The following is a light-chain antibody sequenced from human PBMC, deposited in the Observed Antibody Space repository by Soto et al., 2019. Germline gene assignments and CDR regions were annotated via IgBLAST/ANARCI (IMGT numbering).Light chain of an antibody. Sequence: DIVMTQSPLSLPVIPGEPASISCRSSQSLLLSNGYNYLEWYLQKPGQSPQLLIYLGSNRASGVPDRFSGSGSGTDFTLKISRVEAEDVGVYYCMQALQTPSSTFGQGT. CDR2: LGS. CDR1: QSLLLSNGYNY. J-gene: IGKJ1*01. V-gene: IGKV2-28*01. CDR3: MQALQTPSST.